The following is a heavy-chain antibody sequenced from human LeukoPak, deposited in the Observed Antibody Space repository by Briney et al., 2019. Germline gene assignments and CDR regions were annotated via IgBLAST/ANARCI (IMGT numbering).Heavy chain of an antibody. CDR3: ARDGGGELWAFNY. V-gene: IGHV1-2*02. J-gene: IGHJ4*02. CDR2: ISPNSGDT. D-gene: IGHD2-21*01. CDR1: GYTFTGYY. Sequence: ASVKVSCKTSGYTFTGYYIHWVRQAPGHGLEWMGWISPNSGDTNYAQKFQGRVTMTRDTSISTAYMELTRLTSDDTAVYYCARDGGGELWAFNYWGQGTLVTVSS.